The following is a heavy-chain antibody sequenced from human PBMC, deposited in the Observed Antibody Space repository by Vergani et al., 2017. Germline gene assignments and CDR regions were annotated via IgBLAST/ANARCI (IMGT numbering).Heavy chain of an antibody. V-gene: IGHV4-59*01. Sequence: QVQLQESGPGLVKPSETLSLTCTVSGGSISRYYWSWIRQPPGKGLEWIGYIYYSGSTNYNPSLKSRVTISVDTSKNQFSLKLSSVTAADTAVYYCARTPRWAAAGTYFQHWGQGTLVTVSS. D-gene: IGHD6-13*01. CDR1: GGSISRYY. CDR2: IYYSGST. J-gene: IGHJ1*01. CDR3: ARTPRWAAAGTYFQH.